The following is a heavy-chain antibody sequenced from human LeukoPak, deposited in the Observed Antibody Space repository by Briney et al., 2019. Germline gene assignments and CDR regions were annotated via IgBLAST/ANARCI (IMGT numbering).Heavy chain of an antibody. CDR1: GYTFTGYY. CDR2: INPNSGGT. Sequence: ASVKVSCKASGYTFTGYYMHWVRQAPGQGLEWMGRINPNSGGTNYAQKFQGRVPMTRDTSNSTAYMERRRLRSDDTAVYYCAREYGSGTYYNLDYWGQGTLVTVSS. J-gene: IGHJ4*02. D-gene: IGHD3-10*01. V-gene: IGHV1-2*02. CDR3: AREYGSGTYYNLDY.